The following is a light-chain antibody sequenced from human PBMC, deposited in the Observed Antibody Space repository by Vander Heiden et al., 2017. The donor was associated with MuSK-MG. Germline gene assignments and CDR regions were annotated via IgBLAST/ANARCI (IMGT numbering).Light chain of an antibody. CDR3: QQRSNSYT. V-gene: IGKV3-11*01. J-gene: IGKJ2*01. Sequence: EIVLTQSPATLSLSPGERATLSCRASQSVSSYLAWYQQKPGQAPRLLIYDASNRATGIPDRFSGSGSGTDFTLTISSLEPEDFAVYYCQQRSNSYTFGQWTKLEIK. CDR2: DAS. CDR1: QSVSSY.